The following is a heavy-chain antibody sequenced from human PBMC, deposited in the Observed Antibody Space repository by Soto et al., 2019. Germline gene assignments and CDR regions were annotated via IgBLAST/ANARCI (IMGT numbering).Heavy chain of an antibody. CDR1: GGTFHTYA. Sequence: QVQLVQSGAEMKKPGSSVKVSCQSSGGTFHTYAMNWVRQAPGQGPEWMGDISPVLGAANYAPKFQGRVTITADESTGTSYMQLSSLTSEDTALYFCAREVQVHTPAFVYWGQGTLVTVSS. CDR3: AREVQVHTPAFVY. D-gene: IGHD3-10*01. V-gene: IGHV1-69*19. CDR2: ISPVLGAA. J-gene: IGHJ4*02.